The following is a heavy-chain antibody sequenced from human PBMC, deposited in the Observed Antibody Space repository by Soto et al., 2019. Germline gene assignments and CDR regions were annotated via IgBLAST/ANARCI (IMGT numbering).Heavy chain of an antibody. Sequence: VASVKVSCKASGGTFSSYAISWVRQAPGQGLEWMGGIIPIFGTANYAQKFQGRVTITADESTSTAYMELSSLRSEDTVVYYCASGIRQSYFDYWGQGTLVTVSS. CDR2: IIPIFGTA. CDR1: GGTFSSYA. CDR3: ASGIRQSYFDY. D-gene: IGHD2-21*01. V-gene: IGHV1-69*13. J-gene: IGHJ4*02.